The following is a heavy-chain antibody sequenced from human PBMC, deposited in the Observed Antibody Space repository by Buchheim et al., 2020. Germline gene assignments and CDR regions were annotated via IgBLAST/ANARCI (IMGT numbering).Heavy chain of an antibody. D-gene: IGHD2-15*01. CDR3: ARRHHAGLLPRADFDY. CDR2: ILHSGST. J-gene: IGHJ4*02. Sequence: QVQLQPWGAGLLKPSETLSLTCAVYGESFSGYYCSWIRQPPGKGLEWIGEILHSGSTNYNPSLKSRVTISVDTSKNQFSLKLSSVTAADTAVYYCARRHHAGLLPRADFDYWGQGTL. V-gene: IGHV4-34*12. CDR1: GESFSGYY.